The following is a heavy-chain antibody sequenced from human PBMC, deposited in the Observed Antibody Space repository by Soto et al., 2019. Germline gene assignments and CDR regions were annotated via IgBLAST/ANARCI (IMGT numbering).Heavy chain of an antibody. V-gene: IGHV3-33*01. J-gene: IGHJ5*02. D-gene: IGHD6-19*01. CDR3: ARIAVAGTWWFDP. CDR2: IWYDGSNA. CDR1: GFTFSNYG. Sequence: QVQLVESGGGVVQPGRSLRLSCAASGFTFSNYGMHWVRQAPGKGLEWVALIWYDGSNARYADSVKSRFTISKDNSKNTLYLQMNSLRAEDTAVYYCARIAVAGTWWFDPWGQGTLVTVSS.